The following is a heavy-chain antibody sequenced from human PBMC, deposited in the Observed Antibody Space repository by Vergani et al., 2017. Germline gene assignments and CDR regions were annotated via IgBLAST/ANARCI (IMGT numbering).Heavy chain of an antibody. CDR3: ARWYCGDSSGYYRPYYYYYGMDV. J-gene: IGHJ6*02. V-gene: IGHV1-46*03. CDR2: INPSGGST. D-gene: IGHD3-22*01. Sequence: QVQLVQSGAEVKKPGASVKVSCKASGYTFTSYYMHWVRQAPGQGLEWMGIINPSGGSTSYAQKFQGRVTMTRDTSTSTVYMELSSLRSEDTAVYYCARWYCGDSSGYYRPYYYYYGMDVWGQGTTVTVSS. CDR1: GYTFTSYY.